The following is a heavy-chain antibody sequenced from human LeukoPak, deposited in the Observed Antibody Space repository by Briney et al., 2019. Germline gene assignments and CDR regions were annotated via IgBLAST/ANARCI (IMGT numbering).Heavy chain of an antibody. V-gene: IGHV3-21*04. CDR2: ISSSSSYI. D-gene: IGHD6-13*01. CDR1: GFTFSSYS. J-gene: IGHJ4*02. Sequence: GGSLRLSCAASGFTFSSYSMNWVRQAPGKGLEWVSSISSSSSYIYYADSVKGRLTISRDNAKNSLYLQMNSLRAEDTAVYYCARTGAAGPSYFDYWGQGTLVTVSS. CDR3: ARTGAAGPSYFDY.